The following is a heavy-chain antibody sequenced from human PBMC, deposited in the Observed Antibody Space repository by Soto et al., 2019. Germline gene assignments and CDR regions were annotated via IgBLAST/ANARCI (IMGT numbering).Heavy chain of an antibody. J-gene: IGHJ4*02. CDR3: ARDWVDRPALDY. V-gene: IGHV1-46*01. D-gene: IGHD3-16*01. Sequence: GASVQVSCKASGYTFTSYYMHWVRQAPGQGLEWMGIINPSGGSTSYAQKFQGRVTMTRDTSTSTVYMELSSLRSEDTAVYYCARDWVDRPALDYWGQGTLVTVSS. CDR2: INPSGGST. CDR1: GYTFTSYY.